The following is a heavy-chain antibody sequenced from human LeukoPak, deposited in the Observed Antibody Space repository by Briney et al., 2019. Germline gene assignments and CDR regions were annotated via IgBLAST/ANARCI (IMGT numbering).Heavy chain of an antibody. J-gene: IGHJ4*02. V-gene: IGHV3-23*01. Sequence: PGGSLRLSCAASGFTFSSYAMSWVRQAPGKGLEWVSAISGSGGSTYYADSVKGRFTISRDNSKNTLYLQMNGLRAEDTAVYYCAKCRVTGYSSSWYYFDYWGQGTLVTVSS. D-gene: IGHD6-13*01. CDR2: ISGSGGST. CDR1: GFTFSSYA. CDR3: AKCRVTGYSSSWYYFDY.